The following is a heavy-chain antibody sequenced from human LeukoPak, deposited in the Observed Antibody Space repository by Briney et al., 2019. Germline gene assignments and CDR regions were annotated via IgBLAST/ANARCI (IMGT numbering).Heavy chain of an antibody. D-gene: IGHD3-16*02. Sequence: ASVKVSCKISGYTLTEVSMHWVRQAPGQGLEWMGWFNPNSDATNYAQRFQGRVTMTRDTSISTAYMELSRLRSDDTAVYYCARDAVSPTGRGLSSWGQGTLVTVSS. CDR3: ARDAVSPTGRGLSS. CDR1: GYTLTEVS. CDR2: FNPNSDAT. J-gene: IGHJ4*02. V-gene: IGHV1-2*02.